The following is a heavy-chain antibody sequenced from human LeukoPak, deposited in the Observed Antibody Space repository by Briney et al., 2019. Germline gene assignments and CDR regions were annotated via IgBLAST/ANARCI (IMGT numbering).Heavy chain of an antibody. CDR3: ARVWRCADGVCPDVFES. Sequence: ASVTVSCKASGYTFTDHYIYWVRQAPGQGLEWMGWIVPKSGGTNYAQKFQGRVTMTRDTSINTAYLDLRSLRSDDTAVYYCARVWRCADGVCPDVFESWGQGTLVTVSS. J-gene: IGHJ4*02. V-gene: IGHV1-2*02. D-gene: IGHD2-8*01. CDR2: IVPKSGGT. CDR1: GYTFTDHY.